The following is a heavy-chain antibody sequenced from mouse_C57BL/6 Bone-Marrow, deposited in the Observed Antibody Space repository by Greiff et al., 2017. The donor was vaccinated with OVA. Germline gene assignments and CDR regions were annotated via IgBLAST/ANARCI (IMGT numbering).Heavy chain of an antibody. CDR2: IDPGDGDT. D-gene: IGHD2-1*01. CDR3: ARGGIYYGNRYWYFDV. V-gene: IGHV1-82*01. J-gene: IGHJ1*03. CDR1: GYAFSSSW. Sequence: QVQLQQSGPELVKPGASVKISCKASGYAFSSSWMNWVKQRPGKGLEWIGRIDPGDGDTNYNGKFKGKATLTADKSSSTAYMQLSSLTSEDSAVYFCARGGIYYGNRYWYFDVWGTGTTVTVSS.